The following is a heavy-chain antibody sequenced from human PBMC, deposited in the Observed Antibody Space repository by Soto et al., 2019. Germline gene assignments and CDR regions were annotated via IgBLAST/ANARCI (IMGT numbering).Heavy chain of an antibody. Sequence: QVQLVESGGGVVQPGRSLRLSCAASGSTFSSYGMHWVRQAPGKGLEWVAVIWYDGSNKYYADSVKGRFTISRDNSKNTLYLQMNSLRAEDTAVYYCARKAFYCTNGVCSQVEGDYWGQGTLVTVSS. CDR3: ARKAFYCTNGVCSQVEGDY. J-gene: IGHJ4*02. CDR2: IWYDGSNK. CDR1: GSTFSSYG. D-gene: IGHD2-8*01. V-gene: IGHV3-33*01.